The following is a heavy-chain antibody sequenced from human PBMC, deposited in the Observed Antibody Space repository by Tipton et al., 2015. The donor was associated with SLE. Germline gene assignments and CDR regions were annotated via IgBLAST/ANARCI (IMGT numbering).Heavy chain of an antibody. CDR2: IYYSGST. CDR3: ARDPRGSGSFDY. V-gene: IGHV4-59*01. J-gene: IGHJ4*02. Sequence: LRLSCTVSGGSTSSYYWSWIRQPPGKGLEWIGYIYYSGSTNYNPSLKSRVTISVDTSTNQFSLKLSSVTAADTAVYYCARDPRGSGSFDYWGQGTLVTVSS. D-gene: IGHD3-22*01. CDR1: GGSTSSYY.